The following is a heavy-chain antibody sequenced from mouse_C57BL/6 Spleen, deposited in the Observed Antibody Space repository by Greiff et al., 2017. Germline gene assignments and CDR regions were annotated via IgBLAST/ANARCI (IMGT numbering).Heavy chain of an antibody. CDR3: ARDGSSSYYFDY. V-gene: IGHV5-6*02. D-gene: IGHD1-1*01. CDR1: GFTFSSYG. Sequence: DVMLVESGGDLVKPGGSLKLSCAASGFTFSSYGMSWVRQTPDKRLEWVATISSGGSYTYYPDSVKGRFTISRDNAKNTLYLQMSSLKSEDTAMYYCARDGSSSYYFDYWGQGTTLTVSS. J-gene: IGHJ2*01. CDR2: ISSGGSYT.